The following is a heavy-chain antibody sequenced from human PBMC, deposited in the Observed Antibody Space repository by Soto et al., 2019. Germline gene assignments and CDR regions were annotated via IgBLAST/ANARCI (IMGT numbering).Heavy chain of an antibody. CDR2: INGDGTGT. J-gene: IGHJ6*02. Sequence: EVQLVESGGGLVQPGGCLRLSCAAAGFTFSNHWIHWVRQAPGKGLVWVSRINGDGTGTFYADSVRGRFAISRDNAENTVYLQMNSLRAEDTAVYYCARGIQYRYGMDVWGQGTTVTVSS. V-gene: IGHV3-74*01. CDR1: GFTFSNHW. CDR3: ARGIQYRYGMDV. D-gene: IGHD5-18*01.